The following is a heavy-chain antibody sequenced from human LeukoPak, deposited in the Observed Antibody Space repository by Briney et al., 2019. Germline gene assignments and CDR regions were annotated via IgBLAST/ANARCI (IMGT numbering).Heavy chain of an antibody. CDR3: ARDPLGYSSGWYWFDP. CDR1: GGSISSGSYY. J-gene: IGHJ5*02. Sequence: ASETLSLTCTVSGGSISSGSYYWSWIRQPPGKGLEWIGYIYYSGSTNYNPSLKSRVTISVDTSKNQFSLKLSSVTAADTAVYYCARDPLGYSSGWYWFDPWGQGTLVTVSS. D-gene: IGHD6-19*01. CDR2: IYYSGST. V-gene: IGHV4-61*01.